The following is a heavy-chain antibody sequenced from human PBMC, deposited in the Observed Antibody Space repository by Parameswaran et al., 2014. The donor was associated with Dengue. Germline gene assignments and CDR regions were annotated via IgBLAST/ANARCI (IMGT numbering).Heavy chain of an antibody. V-gene: IGHV5-51*01. J-gene: IGHJ4*02. Sequence: VRQMPGKGLEWMGIIYPGASDIRYSPSFQGQVTISADKSISTAYLQWSSLKASDTAMYYCARLECSSSRCYEDFDYWGQGTLVTVSS. CDR3: ARLECSSSRCYEDFDY. CDR2: IYPGASDI. D-gene: IGHD2-2*01.